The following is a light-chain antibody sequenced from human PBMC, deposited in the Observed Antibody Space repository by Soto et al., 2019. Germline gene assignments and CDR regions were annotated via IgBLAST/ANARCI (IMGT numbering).Light chain of an antibody. CDR1: QGISSY. Sequence: AIRMTQSPSSFSASTGDRVTITCRASQGISSYLAWYQQKPGKAPKLLIYAASTLQSGVPSRFSGSGSGTDFTLTISFLQSEDFATYYCQHYYSYPLTFGGGTKVEIK. J-gene: IGKJ4*01. V-gene: IGKV1-8*01. CDR2: AAS. CDR3: QHYYSYPLT.